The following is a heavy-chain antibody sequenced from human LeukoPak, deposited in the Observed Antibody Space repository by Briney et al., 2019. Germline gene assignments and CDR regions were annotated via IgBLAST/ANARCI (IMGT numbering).Heavy chain of an antibody. CDR3: AKDKKMATMRSDAFDI. Sequence: GGSLRLSCAASGFTFDDYAMHWVRQAPGKGLEWVSGISWNSGSIGYADSVKGRFTISRDNAKNSLYLQMNSLRAEDTALYYCAKDKKMATMRSDAFDIWGQGTMVTVSS. J-gene: IGHJ3*02. CDR1: GFTFDDYA. D-gene: IGHD5-24*01. CDR2: ISWNSGSI. V-gene: IGHV3-9*01.